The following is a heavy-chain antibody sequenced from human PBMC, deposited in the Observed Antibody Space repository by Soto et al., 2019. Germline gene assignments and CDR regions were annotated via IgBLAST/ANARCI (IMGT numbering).Heavy chain of an antibody. J-gene: IGHJ5*01. CDR3: ARGGHCGDHATGYWFDP. CDR2: IYYSGST. V-gene: IGHV4-59*01. CDR1: GGSISSYY. D-gene: IGHD2-21*01. Sequence: SEALSLTCTVSGGSISSYYWIWIRQPPGKGLEWIGYIYYSGSTNYNPSLKSRVTISVDTSKNQFSLKLSSVTAADTAVYYCARGGHCGDHATGYWFDPPGQGTLVLVSS.